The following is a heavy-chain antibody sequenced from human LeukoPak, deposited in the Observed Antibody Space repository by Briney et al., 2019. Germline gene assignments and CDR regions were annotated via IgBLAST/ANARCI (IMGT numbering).Heavy chain of an antibody. D-gene: IGHD4-23*01. CDR1: GGSFSGYY. J-gene: IGHJ3*02. Sequence: PSETLSLTCAVYGGSFSGYYWSWIRQPPGKGLEWIGEINHSGSTNYNPSLKSRVTISVDTSKNQFSLKLSSVTAADTAVYYCARSGGHDAFDIWGQGTMVTVSS. CDR3: ARSGGHDAFDI. CDR2: INHSGST. V-gene: IGHV4-34*01.